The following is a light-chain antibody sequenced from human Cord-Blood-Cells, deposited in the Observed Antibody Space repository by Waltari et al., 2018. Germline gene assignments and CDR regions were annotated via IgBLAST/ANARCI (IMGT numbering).Light chain of an antibody. CDR3: SSYAGSNNHV. J-gene: IGLJ1*01. CDR2: EVS. V-gene: IGLV2-8*01. CDR1: SSAVGGYNY. Sequence: QSAMTQPPSASGSPGQSVTISCTGTSSAVGGYNYVSWYQQHPGKAPNLIIYEVSKRPSWVPDRFSGSKSGNTASLTVSGLQAEDEADYYCSSYAGSNNHVFGTGTKVTVL.